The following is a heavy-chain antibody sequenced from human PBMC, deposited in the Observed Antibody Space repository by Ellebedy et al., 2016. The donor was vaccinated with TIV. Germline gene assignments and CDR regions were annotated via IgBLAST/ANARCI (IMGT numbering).Heavy chain of an antibody. V-gene: IGHV3-74*01. Sequence: GESLKISCAASGFTFTQYWLHWVRQAPGKGPVWVSRINSDGSSTTYADSVKGRFTISRDNAMNTLYLQMNSLNAEDTAVYYCARDGGSGTPFDYWGQGALVTVSS. CDR1: GFTFTQYW. D-gene: IGHD3-10*01. J-gene: IGHJ4*02. CDR2: INSDGSST. CDR3: ARDGGSGTPFDY.